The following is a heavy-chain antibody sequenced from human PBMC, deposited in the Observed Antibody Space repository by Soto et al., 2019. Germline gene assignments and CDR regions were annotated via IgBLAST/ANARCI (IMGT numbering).Heavy chain of an antibody. CDR2: IYDSGST. J-gene: IGHJ6*02. Sequence: SETLSLTCTVSGGSISNNYWSWIRQPPGKGLEWIGYIYDSGSTNYNPSLKSRVTISVDTAKNQFSLKLTSVTAADTAVYYCARGNSSGWFDYYYYGMDVWGQGTTVTVSS. CDR3: ARGNSSGWFDYYYYGMDV. V-gene: IGHV4-59*01. CDR1: GGSISNNY. D-gene: IGHD6-19*01.